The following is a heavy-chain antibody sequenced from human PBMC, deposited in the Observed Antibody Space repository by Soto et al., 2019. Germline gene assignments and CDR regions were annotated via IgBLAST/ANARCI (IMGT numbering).Heavy chain of an antibody. CDR1: GFTFSDHY. J-gene: IGHJ4*02. CDR2: VRNKANSYTT. CDR3: VRNLASGGTYYFDY. V-gene: IGHV3-72*01. D-gene: IGHD2-15*01. Sequence: EVQLVESGGGLVEPGGSLRLSCAASGFTFSDHYMDWVRQAPGKGLEWIGRVRNKANSYTTDYAASVRGRFTVSRDDSKNSLYLQMNSLKTEDTAMYYCVRNLASGGTYYFDYWGQGTLVTVSS.